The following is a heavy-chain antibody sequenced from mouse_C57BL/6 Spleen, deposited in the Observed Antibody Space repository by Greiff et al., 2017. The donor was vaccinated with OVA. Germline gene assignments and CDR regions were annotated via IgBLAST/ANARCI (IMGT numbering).Heavy chain of an antibody. Sequence: EVQLQQSGPELVKPGASVKIPCKASGYTFTDYNMDWVKQSHGKSLEWIGDINPNNGGTIYNQKFKGKATLTVDKSSSTAYMELRSLTSEDTAVYFCARGITTVVATRYFDVWGTGTTVTVSS. V-gene: IGHV1-18*01. CDR1: GYTFTDYN. CDR3: ARGITTVVATRYFDV. D-gene: IGHD1-1*01. J-gene: IGHJ1*03. CDR2: INPNNGGT.